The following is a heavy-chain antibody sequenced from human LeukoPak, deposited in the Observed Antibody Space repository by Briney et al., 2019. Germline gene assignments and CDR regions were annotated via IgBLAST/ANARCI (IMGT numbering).Heavy chain of an antibody. Sequence: SETPSLTCAVYIESFSGYYWTWIRQPPGKGLEWIGEINHSGSTNYNPSLKSRVTISADTSKNQFSLKLSSVTAADTAVYYCARVRGDLSIDYWGQGNLVTVSS. J-gene: IGHJ4*02. CDR2: INHSGST. V-gene: IGHV4-34*01. D-gene: IGHD2-21*02. CDR1: IESFSGYY. CDR3: ARVRGDLSIDY.